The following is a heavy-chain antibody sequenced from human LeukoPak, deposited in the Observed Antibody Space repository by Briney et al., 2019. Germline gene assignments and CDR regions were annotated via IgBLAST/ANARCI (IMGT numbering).Heavy chain of an antibody. CDR2: ISSSSSYI. V-gene: IGHV3-21*01. CDR3: ARDPLDIVLIPYYYMDV. CDR1: GFTLSSYS. Sequence: GGSLRLSCAASGFTLSSYSMNWVRQAPGKGLEWGSSISSSSSYIYYADSVKGRFTISRDNAKNSLYLQMNSLRAEDTAVYYCARDPLDIVLIPYYYMDVWGKGTTVTVSS. J-gene: IGHJ6*03. D-gene: IGHD2-8*01.